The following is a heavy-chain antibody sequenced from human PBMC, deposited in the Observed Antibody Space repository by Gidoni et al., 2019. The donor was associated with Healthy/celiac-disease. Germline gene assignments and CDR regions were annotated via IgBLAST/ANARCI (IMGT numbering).Heavy chain of an antibody. CDR2: ISSSSSYI. Sequence: EVQLVESGGGLVKPGGSLRLACAASGFTFSSYSLNWVRQAPGKGLEWVSSISSSSSYIYYADSVKGRFTISRDNAKNSLYLQMNSLRAEDTAVYYCARAPRGHYYDILTGWSSDSLYMDVWGKGTTVTVSS. V-gene: IGHV3-21*01. D-gene: IGHD3-9*01. CDR1: GFTFSSYS. J-gene: IGHJ6*03. CDR3: ARAPRGHYYDILTGWSSDSLYMDV.